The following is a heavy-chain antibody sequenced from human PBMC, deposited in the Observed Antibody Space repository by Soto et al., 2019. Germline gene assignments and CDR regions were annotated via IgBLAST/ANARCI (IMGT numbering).Heavy chain of an antibody. D-gene: IGHD3-22*01. J-gene: IGHJ4*02. V-gene: IGHV3-30*18. CDR2: ISYDESDK. CDR3: VKSQFSDSGGYPLAS. CDR1: GFRFSTHA. Sequence: GGSLRLSCAASGFRFSTHAMHWVRQAPGKGLEWVAVISYDESDKLYADSVKGRFTISKDNTKNTLYLQMNSLRVEDTALYYCVKSQFSDSGGYPLASWGQGTLVTVSS.